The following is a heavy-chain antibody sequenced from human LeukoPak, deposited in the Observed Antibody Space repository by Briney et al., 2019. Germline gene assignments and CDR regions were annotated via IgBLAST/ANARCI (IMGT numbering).Heavy chain of an antibody. D-gene: IGHD1-26*01. CDR2: TYHTGTT. CDR3: PRHREGAFDI. J-gene: IGHJ3*02. Sequence: PSETLSLTCTVSGGSISSYYWSWMRQPPGKGLELIGDTYHTGTTNYNPSLKTRVTIPVDTADNHFSLMLRSVTATGTAEYYCPRHREGAFDIWGQGTMVTVSS. V-gene: IGHV4-59*08. CDR1: GGSISSYY.